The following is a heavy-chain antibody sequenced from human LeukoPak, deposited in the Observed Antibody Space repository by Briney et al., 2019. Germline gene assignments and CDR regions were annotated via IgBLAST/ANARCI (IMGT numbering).Heavy chain of an antibody. CDR1: GGSVSSGSYY. Sequence: SETLSLTYSVSGGSVSSGSYYWSWIRQPPGKGLEWIGYIYYSGSTNYNPSLKSRVTISVDTSKNQFSLKLSSVTAADTAVYYCARDHVVVVAATHQGYYYGMDVWGQGTTVTVSS. J-gene: IGHJ6*02. D-gene: IGHD2-15*01. V-gene: IGHV4-61*01. CDR2: IYYSGST. CDR3: ARDHVVVVAATHQGYYYGMDV.